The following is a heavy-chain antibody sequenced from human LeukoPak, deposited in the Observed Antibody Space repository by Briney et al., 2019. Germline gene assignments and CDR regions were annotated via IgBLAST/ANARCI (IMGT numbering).Heavy chain of an antibody. J-gene: IGHJ6*03. Sequence: GGSLRLSCAASGFTFSSYWMGWVRQAPGKGRVWVANIKQDGSEKYYMDSVKGRFTISRDNAKNSLYLQMNSLRAEDTAVYYCARSRFGELLAYYYMDVWGKGTTVTVSS. V-gene: IGHV3-7*01. CDR3: ARSRFGELLAYYYMDV. CDR1: GFTFSSYW. CDR2: IKQDGSEK. D-gene: IGHD3-10*01.